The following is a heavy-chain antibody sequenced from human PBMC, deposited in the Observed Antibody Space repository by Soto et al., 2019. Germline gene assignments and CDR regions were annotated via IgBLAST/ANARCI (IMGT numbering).Heavy chain of an antibody. CDR1: GFTFSSYG. D-gene: IGHD3-22*01. J-gene: IGHJ4*02. CDR3: ARAPPDDSSGYGPPHFDY. Sequence: GGSLRLSCAASGFTFSSYGMHWVRQAPGKGLEWVAVIWYDGSNKYYADSVKGRFTISRDNSKNTLYLQMNSLRAEDTAVYYCARAPPDDSSGYGPPHFDYWGQGTLVTVSS. CDR2: IWYDGSNK. V-gene: IGHV3-33*01.